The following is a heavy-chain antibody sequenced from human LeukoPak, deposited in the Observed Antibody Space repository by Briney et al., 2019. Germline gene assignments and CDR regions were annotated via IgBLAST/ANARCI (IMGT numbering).Heavy chain of an antibody. J-gene: IGHJ4*02. Sequence: RGSLRLSCAASGFTFNNYAMNWVRQAPGKGLEWVSSISGGGETTYYADSAKGRFTISRDNSQNTLYLQMNSLRAEDTAVYYCARDYADYVGYFFFDYWGQGTLVTVSS. D-gene: IGHD4-17*01. CDR3: ARDYADYVGYFFFDY. CDR2: ISGGGETT. CDR1: GFTFNNYA. V-gene: IGHV3-23*01.